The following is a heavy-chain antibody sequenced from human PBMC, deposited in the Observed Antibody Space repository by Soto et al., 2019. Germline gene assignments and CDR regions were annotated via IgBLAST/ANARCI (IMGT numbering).Heavy chain of an antibody. CDR3: AGYCSSSIGHEDHYFALEV. J-gene: IGHJ6*02. CDR1: GASIYTYY. Sequence: LSLTCNFSGASIYTYYWNWIRQSQGKGLEWIGYISDGRSTNYNLSLESRVAISLDTSKTQVSLKLSCVSAADTARYFSAGYCSSSIGHEDHYFALEVWRQGTTVTVPS. V-gene: IGHV4-59*01. D-gene: IGHD2-2*01. CDR2: ISDGRST.